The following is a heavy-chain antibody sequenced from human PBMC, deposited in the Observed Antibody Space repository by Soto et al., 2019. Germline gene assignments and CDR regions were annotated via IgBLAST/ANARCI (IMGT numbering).Heavy chain of an antibody. D-gene: IGHD3-3*01. Sequence: ASVKVSCKASGYTFTSYGISWVRQAPGQGLEWMGWISAYNGNTNYAQKFQGRVTITADESTTTAYMELSSLRSEDTAVYYCARESYDFWSGYKGWFDPWGQGTLVTVSS. J-gene: IGHJ5*02. CDR1: GYTFTSYG. V-gene: IGHV1-18*01. CDR2: ISAYNGNT. CDR3: ARESYDFWSGYKGWFDP.